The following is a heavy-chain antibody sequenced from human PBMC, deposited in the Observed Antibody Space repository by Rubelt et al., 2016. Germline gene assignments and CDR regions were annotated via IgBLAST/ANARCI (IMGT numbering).Heavy chain of an antibody. V-gene: IGHV4-34*11. D-gene: IGHD3-22*01. CDR1: GDSLSGFY. CDR2: IYYSGST. CDR3: ARRGGSSGYYYFDY. J-gene: IGHJ4*02. Sequence: QVLLQQWGAGLLKPSETLSLTCAVYGDSLSGFYWTWIRQSPGKGLEWIAYIYYSGSTNYNPSLKSRVTISVDTSKNQFSRKLSSVTAADTAVYYCARRGGSSGYYYFDYSGQGTLVTVSS.